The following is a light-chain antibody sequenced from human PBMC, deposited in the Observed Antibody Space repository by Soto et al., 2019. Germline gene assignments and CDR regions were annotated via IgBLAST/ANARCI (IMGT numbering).Light chain of an antibody. Sequence: EIVMTQSPATLSVSPGERATLSCRSSQSVSSNLAWYQQKPCQAPRRLIYGVFTRATGIPARFSGSGSGTEFTLTISSLQSEYFAVYYCQQYNNWPPLTFGGGTKVESK. CDR2: GVF. CDR3: QQYNNWPPLT. J-gene: IGKJ4*01. V-gene: IGKV3-15*01. CDR1: QSVSSN.